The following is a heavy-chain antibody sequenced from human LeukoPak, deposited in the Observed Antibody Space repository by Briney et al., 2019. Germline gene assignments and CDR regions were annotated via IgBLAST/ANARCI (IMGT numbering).Heavy chain of an antibody. CDR1: GFTFSSYW. D-gene: IGHD1-1*01. CDR3: ASAGFDEGAPDAFDI. CDR2: IKQDGSEK. Sequence: GGSLRLSCAASGFTFSSYWMSWVRQAPGKGLEWMANIKQDGSEKYYVDSVKGRFTISRDNAKNSLYLQMNSLRAEDTAVYYCASAGFDEGAPDAFDIWGQGTMVTVSS. J-gene: IGHJ3*02. V-gene: IGHV3-7*01.